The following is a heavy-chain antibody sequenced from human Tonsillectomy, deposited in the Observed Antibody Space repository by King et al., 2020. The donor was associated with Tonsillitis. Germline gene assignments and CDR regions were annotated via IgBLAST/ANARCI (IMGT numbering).Heavy chain of an antibody. CDR2: IYYSEST. V-gene: IGHV4-59*01. D-gene: IGHD3-22*01. CDR1: GGSISSYY. CDR3: ARGGGGGHYYESTRPQNNWFDP. J-gene: IGHJ5*02. Sequence: VQLQESGPGLVKPSETLSLTCTVSGGSISSYYWSWIRQPPGKGLEWIGYIYYSESTNYNPSLKSRVTISVDTSKNQFSLKLRYVTAADTAVYYCARGGGGGHYYESTRPQNNWFDPWGQGTLVTVSS.